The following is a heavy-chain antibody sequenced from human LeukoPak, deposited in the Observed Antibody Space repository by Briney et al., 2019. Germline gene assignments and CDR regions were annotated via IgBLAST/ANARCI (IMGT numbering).Heavy chain of an antibody. CDR1: GFTFSSYW. D-gene: IGHD3-10*01. J-gene: IGHJ4*02. Sequence: GGSLRLSCAASGFTFSSYWMDWVRQAPGRGLEWVANIKQDGSEKYYVDSAKGRLTISRDNAKNSLYLQMNSLRAEDTAVYYCARDWYGSGSLDYWGLGTLVTVSS. V-gene: IGHV3-7*04. CDR2: IKQDGSEK. CDR3: ARDWYGSGSLDY.